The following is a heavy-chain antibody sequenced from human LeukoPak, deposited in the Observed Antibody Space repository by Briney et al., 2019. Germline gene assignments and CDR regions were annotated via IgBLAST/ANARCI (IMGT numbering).Heavy chain of an antibody. CDR2: IFTNGGT. CDR3: ANGGFPWDFEL. J-gene: IGHJ2*01. V-gene: IGHV4-4*09. Sequence: PSETLSLTCTLSGASVGSFYWSWIRQTSEKGLEWIGAIFTNGGTNFNPSLKSRVAILKDTSKNQVSLQLASVAAADTAVYYCANGGFPWDFELWGRGTLVTVSS. D-gene: IGHD3-16*01. CDR1: GASVGSFY.